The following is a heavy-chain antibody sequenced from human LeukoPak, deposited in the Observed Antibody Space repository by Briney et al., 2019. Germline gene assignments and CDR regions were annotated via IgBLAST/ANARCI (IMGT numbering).Heavy chain of an antibody. CDR3: ARDYASGLDY. Sequence: RSGGSLRLSCAASGFTFDDYGMSWVRQAPGKGLEWVSGINWNGGSTGYVDSVKGRFTISRDNAKNTLYLQMNSLRAEDTAVYYCARDYASGLDYWGQGTLVTVSS. CDR2: INWNGGST. V-gene: IGHV3-20*04. J-gene: IGHJ4*02. D-gene: IGHD1-26*01. CDR1: GFTFDDYG.